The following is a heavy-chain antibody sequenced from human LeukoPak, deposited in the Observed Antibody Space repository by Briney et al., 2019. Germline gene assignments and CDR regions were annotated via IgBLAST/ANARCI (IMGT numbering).Heavy chain of an antibody. D-gene: IGHD2-8*01. CDR3: AREEPGGTKDWFDH. CDR1: GGSFSGYY. J-gene: IGHJ5*02. CDR2: INHSGST. V-gene: IGHV4-34*01. Sequence: SETLSLTCAVYGGSFSGYYWSWIRQPPGKGLECIGEINHSGSTNYNPSLKSRVTISVDTSKNQFSLKLSSVTAADTAVYYCAREEPGGTKDWFDHWGQGTLVTVSS.